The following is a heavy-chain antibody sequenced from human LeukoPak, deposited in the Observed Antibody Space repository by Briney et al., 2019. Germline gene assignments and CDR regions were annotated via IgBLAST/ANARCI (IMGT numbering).Heavy chain of an antibody. Sequence: GGSLRLPCAASGFTFSSYGMHWVRQAPGKGLEWVAVISYDGSNKYYADSVKGRFTISRDNSKNTLYLQMNSLRAEDTAVYYCAKSHYGDYEEFDYWGQGTLVTVSS. D-gene: IGHD4-17*01. J-gene: IGHJ4*02. CDR1: GFTFSSYG. CDR3: AKSHYGDYEEFDY. V-gene: IGHV3-30*18. CDR2: ISYDGSNK.